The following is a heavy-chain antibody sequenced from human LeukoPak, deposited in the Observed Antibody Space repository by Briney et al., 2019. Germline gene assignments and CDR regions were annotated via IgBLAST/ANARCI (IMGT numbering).Heavy chain of an antibody. CDR1: GGSISSRSYY. Sequence: SETLSLTCTVSGGSISSRSYYWGWIRQPPGKGLEWIGSIYYSGSTYYNPSLKSRVTISVDTSKNQFSLKLSSVTAADTAVYYCARDGGNPATRFDPWGQGTLVTVSS. CDR2: IYYSGST. D-gene: IGHD4-23*01. J-gene: IGHJ5*02. CDR3: ARDGGNPATRFDP. V-gene: IGHV4-39*07.